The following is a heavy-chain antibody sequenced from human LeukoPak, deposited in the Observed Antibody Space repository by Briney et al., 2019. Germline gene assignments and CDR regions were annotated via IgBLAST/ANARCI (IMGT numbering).Heavy chain of an antibody. CDR1: GYTFTSYD. Sequence: GASVKVSSKASGYTFTSYDINWVRQDTGQGLEWVGWMNPNSGNTGYAQKFQGRVTMTRNTSISTAYMELSSLRSEDTAVYYCARVMVRGPTAAGYWGQGTLVTVSS. J-gene: IGHJ4*02. CDR3: ARVMVRGPTAAGY. V-gene: IGHV1-8*01. D-gene: IGHD3-10*01. CDR2: MNPNSGNT.